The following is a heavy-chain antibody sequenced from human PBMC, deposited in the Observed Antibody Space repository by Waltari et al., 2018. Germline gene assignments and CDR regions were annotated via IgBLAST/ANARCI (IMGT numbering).Heavy chain of an antibody. J-gene: IGHJ4*02. CDR2: IIPIMETP. CDR1: GGTFDSFA. D-gene: IGHD6-13*01. CDR3: AIGISNSWYGDY. Sequence: QVQVVQSGAEMKKPGSSVKVSCHTSGGTFDSFAISWVRQAPGQGLEWVGGIIPIMETPNYAQKFQDRVTITADEPTKTAYMELSSLRSQDTAVYYCAIGISNSWYGDYWGQGTLVIVSS. V-gene: IGHV1-69*01.